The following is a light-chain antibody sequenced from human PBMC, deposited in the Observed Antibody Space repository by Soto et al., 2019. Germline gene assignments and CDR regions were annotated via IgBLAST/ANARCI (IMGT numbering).Light chain of an antibody. Sequence: EIVLTQSRGTLSLSPGERATLSCRASQSVSSNYLAWYQQKPGQAPRRLIYGASRRATGIPDRFSGSGSGTDFTLTVSRLEPEDFAVYYCQQHGSSPSTFGGGTKVEIK. J-gene: IGKJ4*01. CDR3: QQHGSSPST. CDR2: GAS. V-gene: IGKV3-20*01. CDR1: QSVSSNY.